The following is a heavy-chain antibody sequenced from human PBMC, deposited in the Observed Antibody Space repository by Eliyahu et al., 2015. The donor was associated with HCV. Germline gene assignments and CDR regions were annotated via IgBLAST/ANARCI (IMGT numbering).Heavy chain of an antibody. D-gene: IGHD4-23*01. CDR2: IWYDGSNK. V-gene: IGHV3-33*01. CDR3: AREGVSYGGNSVGAFDI. CDR1: GFTFRSYG. Sequence: QVQLVESGGGVVQPGRSLRLSCAASGFTFRSYGMHWVRQAPGKGLEWVAVIWYDGSNKYYADSVKGRFTISRDNSKNTLYLQMNSLRAEDTAVYYCAREGVSYGGNSVGAFDIWGQGTMVTVSS. J-gene: IGHJ3*02.